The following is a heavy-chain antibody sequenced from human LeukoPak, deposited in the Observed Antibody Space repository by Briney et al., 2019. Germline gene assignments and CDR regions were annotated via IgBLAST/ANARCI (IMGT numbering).Heavy chain of an antibody. Sequence: GESLKISCKGSGYSFTSYWIGWVRQMPGKGLEWMGIIYPGDSDTRYSPSFQGQVTISADKSISTAYLQWSSLKASDTAMYYCARVRYLIYSGNYFYFDYWGQGTLVTVSS. V-gene: IGHV5-51*01. CDR2: IYPGDSDT. CDR3: ARVRYLIYSGNYFYFDY. J-gene: IGHJ4*02. CDR1: GYSFTSYW. D-gene: IGHD1-26*01.